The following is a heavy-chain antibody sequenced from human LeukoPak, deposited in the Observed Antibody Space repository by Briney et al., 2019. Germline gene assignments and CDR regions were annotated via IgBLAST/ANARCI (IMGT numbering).Heavy chain of an antibody. Sequence: SETLSLTCNGSGGSISRYYWAWIRQPPGMGLESIGKIHNGGNAYYTPPLKSRVTLSMDASRNQGSLRLSSVTAADTAVYYCAIGYSTTLDFWGQGTLVTVSS. CDR1: GGSISRYY. D-gene: IGHD6-13*01. J-gene: IGHJ4*02. V-gene: IGHV4-59*04. CDR2: IHNGGNA. CDR3: AIGYSTTLDF.